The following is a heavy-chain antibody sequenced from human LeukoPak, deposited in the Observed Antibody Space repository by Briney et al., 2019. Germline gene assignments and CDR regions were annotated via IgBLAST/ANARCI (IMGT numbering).Heavy chain of an antibody. Sequence: PGRSLRLSCAASGFTFSSYGMHWVRQAPGKGLEWVAVISYDGSNKYYADSVKGRFTISRDNSKNTLYLQMNSLRAEDTAVYYCAREVLHSTLYYYYMDVWGKGTTVTVSS. CDR2: ISYDGSNK. D-gene: IGHD4-11*01. CDR3: AREVLHSTLYYYYMDV. CDR1: GFTFSSYG. J-gene: IGHJ6*03. V-gene: IGHV3-30*03.